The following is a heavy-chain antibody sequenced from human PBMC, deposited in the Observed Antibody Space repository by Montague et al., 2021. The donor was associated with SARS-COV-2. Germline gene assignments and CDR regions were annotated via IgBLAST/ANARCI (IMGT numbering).Heavy chain of an antibody. Sequence: SETLSLTCTVSGGSVSTYYWCWLRHPPPKGLEWIGFVYFSGSATTYNPSLKSRVTISIDTSKNQFSPNLSSVTAADTAVYFCARDQGWRAWFDPWGQGTLVAVSS. CDR2: VYFSGSAT. J-gene: IGHJ5*02. D-gene: IGHD6-19*01. V-gene: IGHV4-59*02. CDR3: ARDQGWRAWFDP. CDR1: GGSVSTYY.